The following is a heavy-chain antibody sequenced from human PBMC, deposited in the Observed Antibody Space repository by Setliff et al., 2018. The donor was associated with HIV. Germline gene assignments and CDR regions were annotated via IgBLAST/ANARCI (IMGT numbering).Heavy chain of an antibody. Sequence: SETLSLTCTVSGYSVGSGSYYWSWIRQSPGKGLEWLGYIYYSGSTTYNPSLRSRVTISIDTSKNQFSLNLRSVTAADTAVYYCARDPPGYGDSKDYWGQGKLVTVSS. J-gene: IGHJ4*02. CDR2: IYYSGST. CDR1: GYSVGSGSYY. CDR3: ARDPPGYGDSKDY. V-gene: IGHV4-61*01. D-gene: IGHD4-17*01.